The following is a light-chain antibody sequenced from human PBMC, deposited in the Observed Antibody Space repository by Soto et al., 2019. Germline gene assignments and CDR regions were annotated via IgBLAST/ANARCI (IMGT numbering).Light chain of an antibody. CDR1: QNIDNK. CDR3: QQYKSWWPIT. Sequence: EIVLTRSPATLSVSPGERATLSCRASQNIDNKLVWYQQKPGQAPSLLLSNAVTRAPGIPARFSGSGFGTEFTLTISSLQPEDFAIYYCQQYKSWWPITFGQGTRLEI. J-gene: IGKJ5*01. CDR2: NAV. V-gene: IGKV3-15*01.